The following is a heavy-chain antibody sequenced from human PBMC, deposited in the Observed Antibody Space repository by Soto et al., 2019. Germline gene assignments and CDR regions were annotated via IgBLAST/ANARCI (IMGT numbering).Heavy chain of an antibody. D-gene: IGHD6-13*01. CDR2: INWNSGSI. CDR3: VKDESINWYSGHFRH. V-gene: IGHV3-9*01. Sequence: GGSLRLSCAASGFTFDDYAMHWVRQVPGKGLEWVSGINWNSGSIGYGDSVKGRFAVSRDNAKNSLHLQMNSLSAEDTAFYYCVKDESINWYSGHFRHWGQGTLVTVFS. J-gene: IGHJ1*01. CDR1: GFTFDDYA.